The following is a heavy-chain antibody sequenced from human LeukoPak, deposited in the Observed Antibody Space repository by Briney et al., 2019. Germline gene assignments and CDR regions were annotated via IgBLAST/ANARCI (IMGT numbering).Heavy chain of an antibody. CDR2: ISGSGRTI. V-gene: IGHV3-48*03. Sequence: GGSLRLSCAASGFTFSSYEMNWVRQAPGKGLEWVSYISGSGRTIYYADSVKGRFTISRDNAKNSLYLQMNSLRTEDTAVYYCASSTAIGYWGQGTLVTVSS. J-gene: IGHJ4*02. CDR1: GFTFSSYE. CDR3: ASSTAIGY.